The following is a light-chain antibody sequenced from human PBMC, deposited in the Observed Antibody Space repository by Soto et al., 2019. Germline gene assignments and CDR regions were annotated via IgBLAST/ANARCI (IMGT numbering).Light chain of an antibody. CDR2: AAS. J-gene: IGKJ4*01. Sequence: DIQMTHSPSSLSASVGDRVTITCRASQSISSYLNWYQQKPGKAPKLLIYAASSLQSGVPSRFSGSGSGTDFTLTISSLQPEDFATCYCQQSHSTPLTLGGGTKVDI. V-gene: IGKV1-39*01. CDR3: QQSHSTPLT. CDR1: QSISSY.